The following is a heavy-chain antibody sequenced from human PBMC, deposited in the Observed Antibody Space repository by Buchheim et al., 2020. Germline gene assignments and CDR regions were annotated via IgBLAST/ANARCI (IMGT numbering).Heavy chain of an antibody. J-gene: IGHJ4*02. CDR3: ARDGPLRYFDY. CDR1: GGSICSSSYY. CDR2: IYYSGST. V-gene: IGHV4-39*07. D-gene: IGHD4-17*01. Sequence: QLQLQESGPGLVKPSETLSLTCTVSGGSICSSSYYWGWIRQPPGKGLEWIGSIYYSGSTYYNPSLKSRVTISVDTSKNQFSLKLSSVTATDTAVYYCARDGPLRYFDYWGQGTL.